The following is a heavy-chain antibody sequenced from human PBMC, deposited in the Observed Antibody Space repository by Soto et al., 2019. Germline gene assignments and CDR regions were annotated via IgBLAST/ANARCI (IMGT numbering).Heavy chain of an antibody. CDR2: ISFDASNT. J-gene: IGHJ4*02. CDR1: EFTFRNYA. V-gene: IGHV3-30*18. CDR3: AKALRDFGSGSFVDS. Sequence: QVQLVESGGGVVQPGRSLRLSCAATEFTFRNYAMHWVRQAPGKGLEWVTTISFDASNTYYADSVKGRFTIFRDNSKNTLYLQMTSLRAEDTALYFCAKALRDFGSGSFVDSWGQGTLVTVSS. D-gene: IGHD3-10*01.